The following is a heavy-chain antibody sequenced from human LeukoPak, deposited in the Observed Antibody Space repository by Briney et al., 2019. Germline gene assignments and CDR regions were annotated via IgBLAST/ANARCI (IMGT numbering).Heavy chain of an antibody. V-gene: IGHV3-7*01. CDR2: ISPDGIDK. CDR3: VRGSDS. J-gene: IGHJ4*02. Sequence: GLEWAANISPDGIDKYYVDSVRGRFTISRDNAKNSLYLQMSSLRAEDTAIYYCVRGSDSWGQGTLVTVSS.